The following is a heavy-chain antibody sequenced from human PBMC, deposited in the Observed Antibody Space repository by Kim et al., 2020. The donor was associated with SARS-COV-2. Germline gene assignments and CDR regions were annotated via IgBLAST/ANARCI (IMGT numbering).Heavy chain of an antibody. Sequence: DSVKGRFTSSRNNSKNTLYLQMNSLRAEDTAVYYCARDPTVTTPTRYFDLWGRGTLVTVSS. CDR3: ARDPTVTTPTRYFDL. D-gene: IGHD4-17*01. J-gene: IGHJ2*01. V-gene: IGHV3-30*07.